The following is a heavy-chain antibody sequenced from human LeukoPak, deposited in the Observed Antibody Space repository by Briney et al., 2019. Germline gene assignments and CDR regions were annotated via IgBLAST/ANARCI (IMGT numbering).Heavy chain of an antibody. V-gene: IGHV3-7*01. Sequence: GGSLRLSCAASGFTFSSYWMHWVRQAPGKGLEWVANIKQDGSEKYYVDSVKGRFTISRDNAKNSLYLQMNSLRAEDTAVYYCARYCSSASCFYAFDIWGQGTMVTVSS. J-gene: IGHJ3*02. D-gene: IGHD2-2*01. CDR3: ARYCSSASCFYAFDI. CDR1: GFTFSSYW. CDR2: IKQDGSEK.